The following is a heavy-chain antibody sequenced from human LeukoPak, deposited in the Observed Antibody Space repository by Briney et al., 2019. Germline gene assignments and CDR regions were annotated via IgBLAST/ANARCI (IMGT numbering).Heavy chain of an antibody. CDR3: ARVDSSGDYYLGNNWFDP. J-gene: IGHJ5*02. CDR1: GGSTSSYY. CDR2: IYTSGST. V-gene: IGHV4-4*07. D-gene: IGHD3-22*01. Sequence: SETLSLTCTVSGGSTSSYYWSWIRQPAGKGLEWIGLIYTSGSTNYNPSLKSRVTMSVDTSKNQFSLKLSSVTAADTAVYYCARVDSSGDYYLGNNWFDPWGQGTLVTVSS.